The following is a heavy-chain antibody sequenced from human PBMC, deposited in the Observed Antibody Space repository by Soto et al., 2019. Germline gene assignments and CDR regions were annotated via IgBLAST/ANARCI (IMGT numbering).Heavy chain of an antibody. CDR3: ARTGGYEYVWGSYRYNYFDY. Sequence: SETLPLTCTVSGGSISSSSYYWGWIRQPPGKGLEWIGSIYYSGSTYYNPSLKSRVTISVDTSKNQFSLKLSSVTAADTAVYYCARTGGYEYVWGSYRYNYFDYWGQGSLVTVSS. D-gene: IGHD3-16*02. CDR1: GGSISSSSYY. CDR2: IYYSGST. V-gene: IGHV4-39*01. J-gene: IGHJ4*02.